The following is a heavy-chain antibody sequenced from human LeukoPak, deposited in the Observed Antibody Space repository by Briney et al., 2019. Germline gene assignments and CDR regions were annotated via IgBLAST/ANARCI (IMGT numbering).Heavy chain of an antibody. CDR1: GYAFTDYY. J-gene: IGHJ4*02. CDR3: ARIGYNHYFDY. CDR2: INPNSGGT. V-gene: IGHV1-2*02. Sequence: VASVKLSFKSSGYAFTDYYLHWVRQAPGQGLEWMGWINPNSGGTNYAQTFQGRVTMTRDTSITTAYLELSRLRSDDTAVYYCARIGYNHYFDYWGQGTLVTVSS. D-gene: IGHD1-14*01.